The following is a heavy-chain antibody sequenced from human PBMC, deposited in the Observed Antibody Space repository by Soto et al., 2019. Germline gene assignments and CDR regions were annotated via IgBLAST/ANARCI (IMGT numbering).Heavy chain of an antibody. CDR3: ARDIGSYAYGEGY. CDR2: VYSSGTT. V-gene: IGHV4-4*07. Sequence: SETLSLTGRVRGGSINRYRWSWIRQHAGKGLEWIGRVYSSGTTDYNPSLNSRATLSVETSKNQFPLKLSSVTAADTAVYYCARDIGSYAYGEGYWGHAIQVTVSS. J-gene: IGHJ4*01. CDR1: GGSINRYR. D-gene: IGHD3-10*01.